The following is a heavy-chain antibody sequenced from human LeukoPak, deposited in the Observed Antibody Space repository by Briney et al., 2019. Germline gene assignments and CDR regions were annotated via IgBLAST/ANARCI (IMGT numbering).Heavy chain of an antibody. V-gene: IGHV4-34*01. J-gene: IGHJ4*02. Sequence: SETLSLTCAVYGGSFSGYYWSWIRQPPGKGLEWIGEINHSGSTNYNPSLKSRVTISADTSKNQFSLKLSSVTAADTAVYYCARGPHPYYYDSRPFDYWGQGTLVTVSS. CDR3: ARGPHPYYYDSRPFDY. CDR2: INHSGST. CDR1: GGSFSGYY. D-gene: IGHD3-22*01.